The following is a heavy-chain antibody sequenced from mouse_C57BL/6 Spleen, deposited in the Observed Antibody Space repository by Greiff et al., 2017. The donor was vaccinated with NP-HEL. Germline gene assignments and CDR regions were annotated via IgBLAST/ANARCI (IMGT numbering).Heavy chain of an antibody. J-gene: IGHJ4*01. D-gene: IGHD3-3*01. CDR3: TRGLGVYAMDY. V-gene: IGHV5-9-1*02. Sequence: EVQGVESGEGLVKPGGSLKLSCAASGFTFSSYAMSWVRQTPEKRLEWVAYISSGGDYIYYADTVKGRFTISRDNARNTLYLQMSSLKSEDTAMYYCTRGLGVYAMDYWGQGTSVTVSS. CDR1: GFTFSSYA. CDR2: ISSGGDYI.